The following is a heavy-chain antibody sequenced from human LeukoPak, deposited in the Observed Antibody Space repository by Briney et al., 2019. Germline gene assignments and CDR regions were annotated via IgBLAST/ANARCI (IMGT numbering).Heavy chain of an antibody. D-gene: IGHD6-13*01. Sequence: GASVKVSCKASGYTFTSYYMHWVRQAPGQGLEWMGIINPSGGSTSYAQKFQGRVTMTRDTSTSTVYMELSSLRSEDTAVYYCARAPSWEHIAADPYYYYMDVWGKGTTVTISS. J-gene: IGHJ6*03. CDR2: INPSGGST. CDR1: GYTFTSYY. CDR3: ARAPSWEHIAADPYYYYMDV. V-gene: IGHV1-46*01.